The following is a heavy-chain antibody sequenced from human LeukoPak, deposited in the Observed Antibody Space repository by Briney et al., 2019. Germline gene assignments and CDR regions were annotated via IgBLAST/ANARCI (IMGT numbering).Heavy chain of an antibody. J-gene: IGHJ4*02. CDR2: IKPDGSEK. CDR1: GFTFSGYW. Sequence: PGGSLRLSCAASGFTFSGYWMSWVRQAPGKGLEWVANIKPDGSEKLYVDFVKGRFTVSRDNAKNSLYLQMNSLRDEDTAVYHCARYSGSYYSFEYWGQGTMVAVSS. CDR3: ARYSGSYYSFEY. V-gene: IGHV3-7*05. D-gene: IGHD1-26*01.